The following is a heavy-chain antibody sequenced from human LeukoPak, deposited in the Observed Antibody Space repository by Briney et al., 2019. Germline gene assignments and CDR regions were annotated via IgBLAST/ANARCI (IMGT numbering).Heavy chain of an antibody. CDR3: ARGAVGPTLRYPLDY. J-gene: IGHJ4*02. D-gene: IGHD1-26*01. V-gene: IGHV3-30*04. CDR2: ISYDGSNK. CDR1: GFTFSSYA. Sequence: GGSLRLSCAASGFTFSSYAMHWVRQAPGKGLEWVAVISYDGSNKYYADSVKGRFTISRDNSKNTLYLQMNSLRAEDTAVYYCARGAVGPTLRYPLDYWGQGTLVTVSS.